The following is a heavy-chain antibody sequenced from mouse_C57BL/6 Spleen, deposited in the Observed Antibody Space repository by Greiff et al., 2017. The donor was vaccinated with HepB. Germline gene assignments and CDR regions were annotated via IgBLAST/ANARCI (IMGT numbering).Heavy chain of an antibody. CDR2: INPNNGGT. J-gene: IGHJ2*01. Sequence: EVQGVESGPELVKPGASVKMSCKASGYTFTDYNMHWVKQSHGKSLEWIGYINPNNGGTSYNQKFKGKATLTVNKSSSTAYMELRSLTSEDSAVYYCARSNGLLLFDYWGQGTTLTVSS. CDR3: ARSNGLLLFDY. V-gene: IGHV1-22*01. CDR1: GYTFTDYN. D-gene: IGHD3-1*01.